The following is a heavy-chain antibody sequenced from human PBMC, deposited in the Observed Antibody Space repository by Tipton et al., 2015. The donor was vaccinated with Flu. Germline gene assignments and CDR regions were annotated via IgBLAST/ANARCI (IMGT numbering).Heavy chain of an antibody. V-gene: IGHV1-2*02. CDR1: GYMFRRHY. Sequence: QVQLVQSGAEAKKAGASVMVSCKASGYMFRRHYIHWVRQAPGQGLEWMGWINPDSGVTHLTQKFQDRATLTSDTSISTAYMSLSSLMYDDTAVYYCARVVRVPESWGQGTLVTVSS. D-gene: IGHD2-21*01. J-gene: IGHJ4*02. CDR3: ARVVRVPES. CDR2: INPDSGVT.